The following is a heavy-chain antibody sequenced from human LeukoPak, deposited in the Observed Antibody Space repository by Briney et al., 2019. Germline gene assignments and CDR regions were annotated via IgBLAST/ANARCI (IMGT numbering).Heavy chain of an antibody. V-gene: IGHV4-34*01. Sequence: SGTLSLTCAVYGGSFSGYYWSWIRQPPGKGLEWIGEINHSGSTNYNPSLKSRVTISVDTSKNQFSLKLSSVTAADTAVYYCARGQRTTIFGVVIRYNWFDPWGQGTLVTVSS. J-gene: IGHJ5*02. D-gene: IGHD3-3*01. CDR3: ARGQRTTIFGVVIRYNWFDP. CDR1: GGSFSGYY. CDR2: INHSGST.